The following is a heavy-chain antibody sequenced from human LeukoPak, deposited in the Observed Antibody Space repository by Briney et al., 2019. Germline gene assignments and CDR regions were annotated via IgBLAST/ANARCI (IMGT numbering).Heavy chain of an antibody. CDR3: ARGRYYYGSGGYSDY. V-gene: IGHV4-34*01. CDR1: GGSFSGYY. Sequence: SETLSLTCAVYGGSFSGYYWSWIRQPPGKGLEWIGEINHSGSTNYNPSLKSRVTISVDTSKNQFSLKLSSVTAADTAVYYCARGRYYYGSGGYSDYWGQGTLVTVSS. J-gene: IGHJ4*02. CDR2: INHSGST. D-gene: IGHD3-10*01.